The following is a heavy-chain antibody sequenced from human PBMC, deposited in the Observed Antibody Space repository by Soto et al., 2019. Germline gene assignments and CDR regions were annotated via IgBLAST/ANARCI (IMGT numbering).Heavy chain of an antibody. D-gene: IGHD6-13*01. CDR2: ISYDGSNK. V-gene: IGHV3-30*18. CDR3: AKDLPDRSSSWYGFYYYYGMDV. Sequence: QVQLVESGGGVVQPGRSLRLSCAASGFTFSSYGMHWVRQAPGKGLEWVAVISYDGSNKYYADSVKGRFTISRDNSKNTLYLQMNSLRAEDTAVYYCAKDLPDRSSSWYGFYYYYGMDVWGQGTTVTVSS. J-gene: IGHJ6*02. CDR1: GFTFSSYG.